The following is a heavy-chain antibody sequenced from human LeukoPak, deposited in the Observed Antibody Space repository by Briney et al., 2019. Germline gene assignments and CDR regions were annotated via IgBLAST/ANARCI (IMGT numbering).Heavy chain of an antibody. D-gene: IGHD6-13*01. CDR3: ARSLVEQQLEDY. CDR1: GYTFTSYD. CDR2: MNPNSGNT. J-gene: IGHJ4*02. V-gene: IGHV1-8*01. Sequence: ASVKVSCKASGYTFTSYDINWVRQATGQGLEWMGWMNPNSGNTGYAQKFQGRVTMTRNTSISTAYMELSSLRSEDTAVYYCARSLVEQQLEDYWGQGTLVTVSS.